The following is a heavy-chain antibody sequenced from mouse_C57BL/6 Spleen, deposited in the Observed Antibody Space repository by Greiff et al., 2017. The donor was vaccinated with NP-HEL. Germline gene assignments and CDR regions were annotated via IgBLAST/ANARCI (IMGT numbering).Heavy chain of an antibody. CDR2: IRNGGGST. D-gene: IGHD2-3*01. J-gene: IGHJ4*01. CDR3: ARHRYDGYYYYAMDY. CDR1: GFTFSDYY. Sequence: EVQLVESGGGLVQPGGSLKLSCAASGFTFSDYYMYWVRQTPEKRLEWVAYIRNGGGSTYYPDTVKGRFTISRDNAKNTLYLQMSRLKSEDTAMYYCARHRYDGYYYYAMDYWGQGTSVTVSS. V-gene: IGHV5-12*01.